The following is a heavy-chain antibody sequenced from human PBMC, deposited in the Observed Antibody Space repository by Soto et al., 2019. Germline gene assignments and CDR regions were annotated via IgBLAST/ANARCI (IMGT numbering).Heavy chain of an antibody. Sequence: QVQLVESGGGLVKTGGSLRLSCAASGFTFSDYYMSWIRQAPGKGLEWVSYISSSSSYTNYADSVKGRFTISRDNAKNSLYLQMNSLRAEDTAVYYCARTIVGAIPDYWGQGTLVTVSS. J-gene: IGHJ4*02. V-gene: IGHV3-11*05. D-gene: IGHD1-26*01. CDR3: ARTIVGAIPDY. CDR1: GFTFSDYY. CDR2: ISSSSSYT.